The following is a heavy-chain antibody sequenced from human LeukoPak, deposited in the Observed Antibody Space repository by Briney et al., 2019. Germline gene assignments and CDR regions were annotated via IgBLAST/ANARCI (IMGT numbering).Heavy chain of an antibody. CDR2: IDTNTGNP. Sequence: ALVNVSCKASGYTFTNYTINWVRLAPGQGLERMEWIDTNTGNPTYAQGFTGRFVFSLDTSVTTTYLQISSLKAEDTAVYYCTRGRDTTGYFVYWGQGTLVTVSS. CDR3: TRGRDTTGYFVY. D-gene: IGHD3-22*01. V-gene: IGHV7-4-1*02. J-gene: IGHJ4*02. CDR1: GYTFTNYT.